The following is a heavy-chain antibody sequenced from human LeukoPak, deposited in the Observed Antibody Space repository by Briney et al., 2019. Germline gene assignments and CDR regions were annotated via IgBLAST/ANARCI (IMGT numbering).Heavy chain of an antibody. CDR1: GFTFSSYA. CDR2: ISYDGSNK. Sequence: GGSLRLSCAASGFTFSSYAMHWVRQAPGKGLEWVAVISYDGSNKYYADSVKGRFTISRDNSKNTLYLQMNSLRAEDTAVYYCAKTPLLGFYFDYWGQGTLVTVSS. CDR3: AKTPLLGFYFDY. V-gene: IGHV3-30*18. J-gene: IGHJ4*02. D-gene: IGHD3-16*01.